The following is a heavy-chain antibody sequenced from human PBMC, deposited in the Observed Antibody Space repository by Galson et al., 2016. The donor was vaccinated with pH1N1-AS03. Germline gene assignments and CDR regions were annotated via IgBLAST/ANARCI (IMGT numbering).Heavy chain of an antibody. CDR3: ARGNGRNFDC. CDR2: ISSSGDTL. Sequence: SLRLSCAASGFIFSAYEMNWVRQAPGKGLEWVSYISSSGDTLSYSDSVKGRFTISRDNAKNSLYLQVNSLRAEDTAVYYCARGNGRNFDCWGQGTLVTVSS. CDR1: GFIFSAYE. D-gene: IGHD2-8*01. J-gene: IGHJ4*02. V-gene: IGHV3-48*03.